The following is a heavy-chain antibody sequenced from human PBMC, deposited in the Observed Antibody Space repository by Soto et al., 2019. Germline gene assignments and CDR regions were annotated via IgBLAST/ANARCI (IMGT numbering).Heavy chain of an antibody. CDR1: GFTFSSYE. V-gene: IGHV3-48*03. CDR2: ISSSGSTI. Sequence: AGGSLRLSCAASGFTFSSYEMNWVRQAPGKGLEWVSYISSSGSTIYYADSVKGRFTISRDNAKNSLYLQMSSLRAEDTAVYYCGRGHRITGTAALGYWGQGTLVTVSS. CDR3: GRGHRITGTAALGY. D-gene: IGHD1-20*01. J-gene: IGHJ4*02.